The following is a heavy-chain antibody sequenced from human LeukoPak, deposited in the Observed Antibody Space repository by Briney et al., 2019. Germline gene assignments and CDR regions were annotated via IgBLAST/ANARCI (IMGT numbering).Heavy chain of an antibody. CDR3: ARGDYASGSYYNENYFDY. CDR2: IIPIFGTA. CDR1: GGTFNSYS. Sequence: ASVKVSCKASGGTFNSYSITWVRQAPGQGLEWMGGIIPIFGTANYAQKFQGRVTITADESTSTAYMEVSSLRSEDTAVYYCARGDYASGSYYNENYFDYWDQGTLVTVSS. V-gene: IGHV1-69*01. J-gene: IGHJ4*02. D-gene: IGHD3-10*01.